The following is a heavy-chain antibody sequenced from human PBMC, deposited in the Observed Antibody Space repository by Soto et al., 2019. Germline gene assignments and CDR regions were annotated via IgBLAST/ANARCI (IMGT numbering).Heavy chain of an antibody. Sequence: PGGSLRLSCAASGFTFTNYAMSWVRQAPGKGLEWVSHISGSGVGTYYADSVKGRFTISRDNSKNTLYLQMNSLRAEDTAVYYCANTPYVKELHPPYYFDYWGQGTLVTVSS. D-gene: IGHD1-26*01. CDR3: ANTPYVKELHPPYYFDY. CDR2: ISGSGVGT. J-gene: IGHJ4*02. CDR1: GFTFTNYA. V-gene: IGHV3-23*01.